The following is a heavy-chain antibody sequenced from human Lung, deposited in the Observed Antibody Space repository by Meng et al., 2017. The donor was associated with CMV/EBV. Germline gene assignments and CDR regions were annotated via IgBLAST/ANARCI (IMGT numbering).Heavy chain of an antibody. Sequence: EVQLVESGGGLVKPGGLLGLAGAGSGLGFMFSNLWINWVRQASGKGLEWVGRIKSKFDGETTDYAAPVKGRFTISRDDSRNTLYLYMNSLKTEDTAVYYCTTDRPRSGGKTHDYWGQGTLVTVS. CDR2: IKSKFDGETT. CDR3: TTDRPRSGGKTHDY. CDR1: GFMFSNLW. J-gene: IGHJ4*02. V-gene: IGHV3-15*01. D-gene: IGHD4-23*01.